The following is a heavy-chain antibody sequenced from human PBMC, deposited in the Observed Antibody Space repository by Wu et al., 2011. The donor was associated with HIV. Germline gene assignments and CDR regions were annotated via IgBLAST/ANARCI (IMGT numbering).Heavy chain of an antibody. Sequence: QVHLVQSGAEVKKPGASVKVSCKASGYTFIGYYMHWVRQAPGQGLEWMGWINPNSGGTSFAQKFQGRVTMARDTSISTAYMELSSLRSDDTAVYYCARRCSGGTCSDAFDTWGRRDNGH. V-gene: IGHV1-2*02. CDR2: INPNSGGT. CDR1: GYTFIGYY. D-gene: IGHD2-15*01. CDR3: ARRCSGGTCSDAFDT. J-gene: IGHJ3*02.